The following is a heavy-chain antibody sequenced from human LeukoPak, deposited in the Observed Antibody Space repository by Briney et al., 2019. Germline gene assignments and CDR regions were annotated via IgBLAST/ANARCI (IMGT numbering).Heavy chain of an antibody. CDR1: GGSISSSNW. D-gene: IGHD3-22*01. CDR3: ARDLYYYDLRAFDI. Sequence: PSETLSLTCAVSGGSISSSNWWSWVRQPPGKGLEWIGEIYHSGSTNYNPSLKSRVTISVDKSKNQFSLKLSSVTAADTAVYYCARDLYYYDLRAFDIWDQGTMVTVSS. V-gene: IGHV4-4*02. CDR2: IYHSGST. J-gene: IGHJ3*02.